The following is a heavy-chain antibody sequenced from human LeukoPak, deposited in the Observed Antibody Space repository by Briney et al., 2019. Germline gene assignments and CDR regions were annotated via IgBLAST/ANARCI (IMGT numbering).Heavy chain of an antibody. Sequence: GGSLRLSCAASAFTFSSYSMNWVRQAPGKGLEWVANIKQDGSEKYYVDSVKGRFTISRDNAKNSLYLQMNSLRAEDTAVYYCASHVLLWFGESAPDAFDIWGQGTMVTVSS. J-gene: IGHJ3*02. CDR3: ASHVLLWFGESAPDAFDI. CDR1: AFTFSSYS. CDR2: IKQDGSEK. V-gene: IGHV3-7*01. D-gene: IGHD3-10*01.